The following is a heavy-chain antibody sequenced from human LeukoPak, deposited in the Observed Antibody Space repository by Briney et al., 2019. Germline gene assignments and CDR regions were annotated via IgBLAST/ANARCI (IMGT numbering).Heavy chain of an antibody. D-gene: IGHD3-9*01. V-gene: IGHV3-33*01. Sequence: GGSLRLSCAASGFTFRNFVMHWVRQAPGRGLEWVGLVWSDGGIQYYADSVRGRFTTSRDNAKNSLSLRLDSLRAEDTAVYYCARGHYDVLTSSYKWTPDYWGQGTLVTVSS. CDR3: ARGHYDVLTSSYKWTPDY. J-gene: IGHJ4*02. CDR1: GFTFRNFV. CDR2: VWSDGGIQ.